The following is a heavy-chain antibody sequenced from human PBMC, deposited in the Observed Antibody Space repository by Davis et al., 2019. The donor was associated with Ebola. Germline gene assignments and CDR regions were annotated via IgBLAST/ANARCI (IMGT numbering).Heavy chain of an antibody. Sequence: GESLKISCAASGFTFSGSAMHWVRQASGKGLEWVSVIYSGGSTYYADSVKGRFTIFRDNAKNSLYLQMNSLRAEDTAVYYCARLVDGLDYWGQGTLVTVSS. D-gene: IGHD2-2*01. CDR2: IYSGGST. CDR3: ARLVDGLDY. CDR1: GFTFSGSA. J-gene: IGHJ4*02. V-gene: IGHV3-53*01.